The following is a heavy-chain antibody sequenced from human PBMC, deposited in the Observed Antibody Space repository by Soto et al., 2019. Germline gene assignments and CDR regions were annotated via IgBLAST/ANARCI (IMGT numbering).Heavy chain of an antibody. D-gene: IGHD1-26*01. Sequence: ASVKVSCKASGYSFTSLDINWVRQTTGQGLEWMGWMQPSSGRTGYAQKFQGRVTMTRDTSINTAYMELSSLTSDDTTFYYCARGVTAGVDYWGQGTLVTVSS. CDR2: MQPSSGRT. CDR3: ARGVTAGVDY. V-gene: IGHV1-8*01. CDR1: GYSFTSLD. J-gene: IGHJ4*02.